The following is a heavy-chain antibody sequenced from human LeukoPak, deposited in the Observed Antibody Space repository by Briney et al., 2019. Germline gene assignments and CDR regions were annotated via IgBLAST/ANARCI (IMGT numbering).Heavy chain of an antibody. CDR2: IKQDGSEK. V-gene: IGHV3-7*01. J-gene: IGHJ6*02. Sequence: GGSLRLSCAASGFTFSSFWMSWVRQAPGKGLEWVANIKQDGSEKYYVDSVKGRFTISRDNVKNSLYLQMNSLRAEDTAVYYCARDQVWSGHYYYYYGMDVWGQGTTVTVSS. D-gene: IGHD3-3*01. CDR3: ARDQVWSGHYYYYYGMDV. CDR1: GFTFSSFW.